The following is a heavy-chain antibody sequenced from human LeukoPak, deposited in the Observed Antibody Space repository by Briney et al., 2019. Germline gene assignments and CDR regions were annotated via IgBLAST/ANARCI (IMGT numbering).Heavy chain of an antibody. V-gene: IGHV4-61*10. CDR2: RFG. J-gene: IGHJ6*01. D-gene: IGHD1-7*01. CDR1: GASISTASDY. Sequence: SETLSLTCTASGASISTASDYWTWLRQPAGKGLEWIGRFGHYNPSLGSRITNSRETSTNQFSLHLTSVTAADTAVYYCARELRGTYFDVWGKGTAVTVSA. CDR3: ARELRGTYFDV.